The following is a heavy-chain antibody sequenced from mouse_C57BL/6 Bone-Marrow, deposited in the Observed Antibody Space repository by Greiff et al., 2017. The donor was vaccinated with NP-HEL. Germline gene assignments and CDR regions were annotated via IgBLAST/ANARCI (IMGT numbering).Heavy chain of an antibody. J-gene: IGHJ3*01. D-gene: IGHD4-1*01. CDR1: GFTFSSYA. CDR2: ISDGGSYT. CDR3: ARAGTAY. V-gene: IGHV5-4*01. Sequence: VQLQQSGGGLVKPGGSLKLSCAASGFTFSSYAMSWVRQTPEKRLEWVATISDGGSYTYYPDNVKGRFTISRDNAKNNLYLQMSHLKSEDTAMYYCARAGTAYWGQGTLVTVSA.